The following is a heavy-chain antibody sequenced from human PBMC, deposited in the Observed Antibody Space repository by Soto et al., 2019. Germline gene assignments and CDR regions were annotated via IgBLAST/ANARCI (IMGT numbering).Heavy chain of an antibody. CDR2: TYYRSKWYN. J-gene: IGHJ6*02. V-gene: IGHV6-1*01. D-gene: IGHD6-13*01. Sequence: SQTLSLTCAISGDSVSSNSAAWNWTRQSPSRGLEWLGRTYYRSKWYNDYAVSVKSRITINPDTSKNQFSLQLNSVTPEDTAVYYCARDPTYSSSWYPGYYYYYGMDVWGQGTTVTVSS. CDR3: ARDPTYSSSWYPGYYYYYGMDV. CDR1: GDSVSSNSAA.